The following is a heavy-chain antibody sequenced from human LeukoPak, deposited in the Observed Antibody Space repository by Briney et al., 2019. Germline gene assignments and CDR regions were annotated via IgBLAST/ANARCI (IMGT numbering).Heavy chain of an antibody. CDR1: GYTFTSYY. CDR2: INPSGGST. V-gene: IGHV1-46*01. CDR3: AREDSWLLDY. J-gene: IGHJ4*02. D-gene: IGHD3-9*01. Sequence: GASVKVSCKASGYTFTSYYMHWVRRAPGQGLEWMGIINPSGGSTSYAQKFQGRVTMTRDTSTSTVYMELSSLISEDTAVYYCAREDSWLLDYWGQGTLVTVSS.